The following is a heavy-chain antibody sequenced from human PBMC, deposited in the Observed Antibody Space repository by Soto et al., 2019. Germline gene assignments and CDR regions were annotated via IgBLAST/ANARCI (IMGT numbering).Heavy chain of an antibody. V-gene: IGHV3-73*01. D-gene: IGHD1-26*01. CDR2: IRSKANSYAT. CDR1: GFTFSGSA. Sequence: GGSLRLSCAASGFTFSGSAMHWVRQASGKGLEWVGRIRSKANSYATAYAASVKGRFTISRDDSKNTAYLQMNSLKTEDTAVYYCTRPVPSWELLVNDAFDIWGQGTMVTVSS. CDR3: TRPVPSWELLVNDAFDI. J-gene: IGHJ3*02.